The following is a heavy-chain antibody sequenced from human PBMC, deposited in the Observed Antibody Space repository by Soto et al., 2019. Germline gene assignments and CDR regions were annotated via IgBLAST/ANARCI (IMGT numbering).Heavy chain of an antibody. Sequence: QVQLQESGPGLVRPSETLSLTCTVSGGSISSYYWSWIRQSPGKGLEWIGYIYYSGSTNYNPSLESRVTISVDTSENQFFLKLSSVTAADTAVYYCARARSSSSWAGHFDLWGRGTLVTVSS. CDR3: ARARSSSSWAGHFDL. CDR2: IYYSGST. CDR1: GGSISSYY. J-gene: IGHJ2*01. V-gene: IGHV4-59*01. D-gene: IGHD6-6*01.